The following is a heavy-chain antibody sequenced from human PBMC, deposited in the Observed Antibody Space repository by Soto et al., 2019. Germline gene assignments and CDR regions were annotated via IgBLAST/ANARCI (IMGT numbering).Heavy chain of an antibody. J-gene: IGHJ6*02. D-gene: IGHD6-6*01. CDR2: ISDSGATS. V-gene: IGHV3-23*01. CDR1: GFSLSSHA. CDR3: GREKEDEGSSSLRVYYGVDV. Sequence: GGSLRLSCVSSGFSLSSHAVSWVRQTPEKGLEWVSSISDSGATSSYADFVKGRFTVSRDNSRNTLYLQMDSLRVEDTAVYYCGREKEDEGSSSLRVYYGVDVWGQGTTVTVSS.